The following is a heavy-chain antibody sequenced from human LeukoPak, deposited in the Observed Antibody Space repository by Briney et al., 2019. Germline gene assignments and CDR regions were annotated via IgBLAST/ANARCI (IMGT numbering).Heavy chain of an antibody. CDR1: GYTFTSYY. D-gene: IGHD1-26*01. V-gene: IGHV1-46*01. CDR3: ARGLGSGSYYGY. CDR2: INPSGGSA. J-gene: IGHJ4*02. Sequence: ASVNVSCKASGYTFTSYYVHWVRQAPGQGLEWMGIINPSGGSANYAQKFQGRVTMTRDTSTSTVYMELSSLRSEDTAVYYCARGLGSGSYYGYWGQGSLVTVSS.